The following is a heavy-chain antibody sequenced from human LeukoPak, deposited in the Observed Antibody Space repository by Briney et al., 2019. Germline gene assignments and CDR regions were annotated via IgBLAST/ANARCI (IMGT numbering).Heavy chain of an antibody. Sequence: TASETLSLTCTVSGGSISSYYWSWIRQPPGKGLEWIGYTYYSGSTNYNPSLKSRVTISVDTSKNQFSLKLSSVTAADTAVYYCARGGLWSSSGLDYWGQGTLVTVSS. CDR3: ARGGLWSSSGLDY. D-gene: IGHD5-18*01. CDR1: GGSISSYY. V-gene: IGHV4-59*01. J-gene: IGHJ4*02. CDR2: TYYSGST.